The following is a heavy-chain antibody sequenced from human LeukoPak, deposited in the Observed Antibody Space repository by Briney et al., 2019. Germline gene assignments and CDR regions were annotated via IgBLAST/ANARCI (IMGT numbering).Heavy chain of an antibody. Sequence: GGSLRLPCAASGFTFSSYGMHWVRQAPGKGLEWVSIIWYDGSNKYYADSVKGRFTISKDNSKNTLYLHMNSLRAEDTAVYYCARDPGHSGWYGDYWGQGTLVTVSS. CDR1: GFTFSSYG. CDR2: IWYDGSNK. CDR3: ARDPGHSGWYGDY. V-gene: IGHV3-33*01. J-gene: IGHJ4*02. D-gene: IGHD6-19*01.